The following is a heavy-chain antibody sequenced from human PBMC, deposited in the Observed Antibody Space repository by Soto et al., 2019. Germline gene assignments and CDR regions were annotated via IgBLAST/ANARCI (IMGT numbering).Heavy chain of an antibody. J-gene: IGHJ4*02. Sequence: GGSLRLSCAASGFTFSSYAMSWVRQAPGKGLEWVSAISISGGTYYADSVQGRFTISRDNSKSTLFLQMNSLRAEDTAVYYCGTNILAVAGPFDFWGQGTLVTVSS. D-gene: IGHD6-19*01. V-gene: IGHV3-23*01. CDR3: GTNILAVAGPFDF. CDR1: GFTFSSYA. CDR2: ISISGGT.